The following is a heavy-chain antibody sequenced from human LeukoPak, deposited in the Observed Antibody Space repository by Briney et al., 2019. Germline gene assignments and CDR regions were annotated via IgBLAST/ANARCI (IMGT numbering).Heavy chain of an antibody. V-gene: IGHV1-46*01. CDR1: GYTFTSYY. Sequence: ASVKVSCKASGYTFTSYYMHWVRQAPGQGLEWVGIINPSGGSTSYAQKFQGRVTITADESTSTAYMELSSLRSEDTAVYYCARGLYYYDSSGYYHDAFDIWGQGTMVTVSS. CDR2: INPSGGST. D-gene: IGHD3-22*01. CDR3: ARGLYYYDSSGYYHDAFDI. J-gene: IGHJ3*02.